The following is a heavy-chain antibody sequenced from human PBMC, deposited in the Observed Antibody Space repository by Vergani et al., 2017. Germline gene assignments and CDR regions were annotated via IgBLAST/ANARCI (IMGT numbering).Heavy chain of an antibody. CDR3: AIWPHDYSNCPG. J-gene: IGHJ4*02. D-gene: IGHD4-11*01. CDR2: ITPYNGNT. Sequence: QVQLVQSGAEVKKPGASVKVSCKTSGYTFTNYGISWVRQAPGQGLEWMGWITPYNGNTNYAQKFQGRVTMTTDTSTSTAYMELRSLRSDDTAVYYCAIWPHDYSNCPGWGQGTLVTVSS. V-gene: IGHV1-18*01. CDR1: GYTFTNYG.